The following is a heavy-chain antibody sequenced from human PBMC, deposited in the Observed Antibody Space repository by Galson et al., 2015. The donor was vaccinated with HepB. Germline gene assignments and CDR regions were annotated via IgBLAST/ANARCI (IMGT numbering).Heavy chain of an antibody. J-gene: IGHJ4*02. V-gene: IGHV3-48*02. D-gene: IGHD3-10*01. CDR1: GFTFSSYS. CDR2: ISSSSSTI. Sequence: SLRLSCAASGFTFSSYSMNWVRQAPGKGLEWVSYISSSSSTIYYADSVKGRFTISRDNAKNSLYLQMNSLRDEDTAVYYCARDWFGGLWFGELSIGYWGQGTLVTVSS. CDR3: ARDWFGGLWFGELSIGY.